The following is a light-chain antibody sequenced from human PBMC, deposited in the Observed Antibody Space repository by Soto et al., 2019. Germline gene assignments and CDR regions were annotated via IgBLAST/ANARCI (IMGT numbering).Light chain of an antibody. V-gene: IGKV3-15*01. CDR3: HHYNNWPRT. CDR1: QNVNSN. CDR2: GAS. Sequence: EIVMTQSPASLSVYPGERATLSCRASQNVNSNLAWYQQKPGQAPRFLIYGASTRATGIPARFSGSGSGTEFTLTISSLQSEDFAVYYCHHYNNWPRTFGQGTKVDIK. J-gene: IGKJ1*01.